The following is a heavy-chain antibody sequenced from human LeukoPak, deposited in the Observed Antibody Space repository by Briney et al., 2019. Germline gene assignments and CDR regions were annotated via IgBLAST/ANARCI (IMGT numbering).Heavy chain of an antibody. CDR2: ISGSGGST. J-gene: IGHJ3*02. Sequence: GGSLRLSCAASGFTFSNAWMSWVRQAPGKGLEWVSAISGSGGSTYYADSVKGRFTISRDNSKNTLYLQMNSLRAGDTAVYYCAKTPTTYCGGDCYRGDAFDIWGQGTMVTVSS. CDR3: AKTPTTYCGGDCYRGDAFDI. D-gene: IGHD2-21*02. CDR1: GFTFSNAW. V-gene: IGHV3-23*01.